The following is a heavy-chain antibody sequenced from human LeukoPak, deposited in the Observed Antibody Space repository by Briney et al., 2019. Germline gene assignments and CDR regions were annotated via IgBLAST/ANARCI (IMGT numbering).Heavy chain of an antibody. CDR2: IYYSGST. J-gene: IGHJ4*02. D-gene: IGHD3-22*01. CDR1: GGSISSGGYY. Sequence: PSETLSLTCTVSGGSISSGGYYWSWIRQHPGNGLEWIGYIYYSGSTYYNPSLKSRVTISVDTSKNQFSLKLSSVTAADTAVYYCARGTYYYDSSGYWPLTFDYWGQGTLVTASS. CDR3: ARGTYYYDSSGYWPLTFDY. V-gene: IGHV4-31*03.